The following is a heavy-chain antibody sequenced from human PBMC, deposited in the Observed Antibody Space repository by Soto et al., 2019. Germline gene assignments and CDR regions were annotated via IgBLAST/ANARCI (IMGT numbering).Heavy chain of an antibody. CDR3: AKDTDSSGYYYVVLGYFDY. D-gene: IGHD3-22*01. CDR2: ISGSGGST. V-gene: IGHV3-23*01. CDR1: GSTFSSYA. Sequence: PGGSLGLSCAASGSTFSSYAMSWVRQAPGKGLEWVSAISGSGGSTYYADSVKGRFTISRDNSKNTLYLQMNSLRAEDTAVYYCAKDTDSSGYYYVVLGYFDYWGQGTVVTVSS. J-gene: IGHJ4*02.